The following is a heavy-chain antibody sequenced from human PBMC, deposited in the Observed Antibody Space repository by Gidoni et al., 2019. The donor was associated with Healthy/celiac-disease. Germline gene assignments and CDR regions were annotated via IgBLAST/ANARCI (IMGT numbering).Heavy chain of an antibody. V-gene: IGHV3-7*01. J-gene: IGHJ4*02. Sequence: EVQLVESGGGLVQPGWSLRLSCAASGFTFSSYWMSWVRQAPGKGLEWVANIKQDGSEKYYVDSVKGRFTISRDNAKNSLYLQMNSLRAEDTAVYYCARDSGAYYDYVWGSYRPVLDYWGQGTLVTVSS. D-gene: IGHD3-16*02. CDR1: GFTFSSYW. CDR3: ARDSGAYYDYVWGSYRPVLDY. CDR2: IKQDGSEK.